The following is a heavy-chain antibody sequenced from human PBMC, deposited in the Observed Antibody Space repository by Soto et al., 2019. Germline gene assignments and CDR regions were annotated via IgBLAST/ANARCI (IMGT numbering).Heavy chain of an antibody. CDR3: ASTLGYYGSGSYYDY. Sequence: SETLSLTCTVSGGSISSYYWSWIRQPPGKGLEWIGYIYYSGSTNYNPSLKSRVTISVDTSKNQFSLKLSSVTAADTAVYYCASTLGYYGSGSYYDYWGQGTLVTVSS. V-gene: IGHV4-59*01. J-gene: IGHJ4*02. CDR2: IYYSGST. D-gene: IGHD3-10*01. CDR1: GGSISSYY.